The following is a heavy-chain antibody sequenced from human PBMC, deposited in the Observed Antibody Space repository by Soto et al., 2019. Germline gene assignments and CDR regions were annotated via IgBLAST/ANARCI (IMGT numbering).Heavy chain of an antibody. CDR2: IHNSGST. J-gene: IGHJ4*02. V-gene: IGHV4-31*03. CDR3: ASAASSGYYLRT. Sequence: KTSETLSLTCTVSGAFVNSGGYYWGWIRQHPGNGLEWIGCIHNSGSTYYNPSLKSRITLSLDTSQNHFSLKLSSVTAADTAFYFCASAASSGYYLRTWGQGTLVTVSS. D-gene: IGHD3-22*01. CDR1: GAFVNSGGYY.